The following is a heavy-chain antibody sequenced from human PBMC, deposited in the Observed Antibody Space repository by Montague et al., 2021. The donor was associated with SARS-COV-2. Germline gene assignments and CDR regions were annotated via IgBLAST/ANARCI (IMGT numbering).Heavy chain of an antibody. CDR2: IYYSGST. Sequence: SETLSLTCTVSGGSISSSSYYWGWIRQPPGKGLEWIGSIYYSGSTYYNPSLKSRVTISVDTSKNQFSLKLSSVTAADTAVYYCASPTYYYDSSGSDAFDIGAKGQWSPSLQ. D-gene: IGHD3-22*01. CDR3: ASPTYYYDSSGSDAFDI. J-gene: IGHJ3*02. V-gene: IGHV4-39*01. CDR1: GGSISSSSYY.